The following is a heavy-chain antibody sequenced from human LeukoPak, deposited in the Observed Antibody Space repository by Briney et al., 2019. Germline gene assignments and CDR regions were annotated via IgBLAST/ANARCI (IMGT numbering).Heavy chain of an antibody. CDR3: ARDSYYYGSGSYYFDS. J-gene: IGHJ4*02. CDR2: INPNSGGT. V-gene: IGHV1-2*02. D-gene: IGHD3-10*01. CDR1: GYTFTTYA. Sequence: ASVKVSCKASGYTFTTYAMNWVRQAPGQGLEWMGWINPNSGGTNYAQKFQGRVTMTRDTSISTAYMELSRLRSDDTAVYYCARDSYYYGSGSYYFDSWGQGTLVTVSS.